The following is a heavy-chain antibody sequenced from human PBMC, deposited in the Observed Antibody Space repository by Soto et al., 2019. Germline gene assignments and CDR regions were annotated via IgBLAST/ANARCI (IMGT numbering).Heavy chain of an antibody. CDR3: ARVRGLEGDDYKSSECYYYYGMDA. CDR2: IIPIFGRA. CDR1: GGTFSSYA. J-gene: IGHJ6*02. Sequence: QVQLVQSGAEVKKPGSSVKVSCKASGGTFSSYAISWVRQAPGQGLEWMGGIIPIFGRANYAQKFQGRVTILTDEATSTDSRVLTRLRGGGSAVDYCARVRGLEGDDYKSSECYYYYGMDAWGQGATVTVSS. V-gene: IGHV1-69*01. D-gene: IGHD3-3*01.